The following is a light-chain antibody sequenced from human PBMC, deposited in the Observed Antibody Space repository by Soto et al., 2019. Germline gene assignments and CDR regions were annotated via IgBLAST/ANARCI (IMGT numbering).Light chain of an antibody. CDR3: QQYNSYSMYT. V-gene: IGKV3D-15*01. CDR1: QSVDSN. Sequence: EIVMTQSPATLSVSPGDGATLSCRASQSVDSNLAWYQQKPGQTPRLLMYGASTRPTGIPARFSGSGSGTEFTLTIISLQSEDSATYFCQQYNSYSMYTFGQGTKLEIK. J-gene: IGKJ2*01. CDR2: GAS.